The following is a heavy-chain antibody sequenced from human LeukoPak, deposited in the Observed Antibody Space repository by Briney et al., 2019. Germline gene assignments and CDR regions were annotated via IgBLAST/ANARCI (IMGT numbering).Heavy chain of an antibody. D-gene: IGHD5-24*01. V-gene: IGHV1-69*06. J-gene: IGHJ4*02. Sequence: SVKVSCKAFGGTFSSYAISWVRQAPGQGLEWMGGIIPIFGTANYAQKFQGRVTITADKSTSTAYMELSSLRSEDTAVYYCARVKRWLQFGFDYWGQGTLVTVSS. CDR2: IIPIFGTA. CDR3: ARVKRWLQFGFDY. CDR1: GGTFSSYA.